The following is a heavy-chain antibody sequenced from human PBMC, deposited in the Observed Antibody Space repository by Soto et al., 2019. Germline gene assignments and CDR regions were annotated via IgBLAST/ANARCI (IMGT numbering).Heavy chain of an antibody. V-gene: IGHV3-48*02. Sequence: EVQLVESGGGLIQPGGSLRVSCAASGFPFRTYAMNWVRQAPGKGLEGVSYINHNSDTIYYADSEKGQLTIAKDHTKSLTSLEKNSLRDENTAVDYCVRDRGYGGYGLEYLGQGTMVTVSS. J-gene: IGHJ4*02. CDR3: VRDRGYGGYGLEY. CDR1: GFPFRTYA. CDR2: INHNSDTI. D-gene: IGHD5-12*01.